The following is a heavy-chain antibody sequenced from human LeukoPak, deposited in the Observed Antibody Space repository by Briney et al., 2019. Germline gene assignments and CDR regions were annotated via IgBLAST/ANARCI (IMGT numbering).Heavy chain of an antibody. J-gene: IGHJ4*02. D-gene: IGHD3-22*01. CDR3: APQTMILVL. V-gene: IGHV3-7*01. CDR2: IKEDGGTT. CDR1: GFTFSTHR. Sequence: PGGSLRLSCVASGFTFSTHRVSWVRQAPGKGLEWVANIKEDGGTTDYVDSVKGRFTISRDNAKNSVFLQMNSLRAEDTAVYYCAPQTMILVLGGQGTLVTVSS.